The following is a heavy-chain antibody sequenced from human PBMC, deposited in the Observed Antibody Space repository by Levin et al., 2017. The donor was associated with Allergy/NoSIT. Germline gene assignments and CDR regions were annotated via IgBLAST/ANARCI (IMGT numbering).Heavy chain of an antibody. Sequence: GESLKISCAASGFTVSGSYMSWVRQAPGKGLEWVSVIYSGVNTYYADSVKGRFTISRDISKNTLFLQMNSLRAEDTAVYYCARGFRGSSAWYPPFDYWGQGALVTVSS. D-gene: IGHD6-13*01. J-gene: IGHJ4*02. CDR1: GFTVSGSY. CDR2: IYSGVNT. V-gene: IGHV3-53*01. CDR3: ARGFRGSSAWYPPFDY.